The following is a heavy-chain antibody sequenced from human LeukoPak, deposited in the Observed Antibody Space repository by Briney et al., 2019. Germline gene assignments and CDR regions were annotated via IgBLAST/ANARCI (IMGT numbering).Heavy chain of an antibody. D-gene: IGHD5-12*01. V-gene: IGHV3-48*01. J-gene: IGHJ4*02. Sequence: GSLRLSCAASGFTFSNYSMNWVRQAPGKGLEWVSYISTRSGTIYYTDSVKGRFTISRDNAKNSLYLQMNSLRGEDTAVYYCARDRGGYEFFEYWGQGTLVTVSS. CDR1: GFTFSNYS. CDR3: ARDRGGYEFFEY. CDR2: ISTRSGTI.